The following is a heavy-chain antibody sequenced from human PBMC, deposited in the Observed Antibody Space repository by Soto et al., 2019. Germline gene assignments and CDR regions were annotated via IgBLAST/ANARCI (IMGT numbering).Heavy chain of an antibody. CDR2: INHSGST. CDR3: ARRRYSSGTTNWFDP. J-gene: IGHJ5*02. Sequence: SETLSLTCAVYGGSFSGYYWSWIRQPPGKGLEWIGEINHSGSTNYNPSLKSRVTISVDTSKNQFSLKLSSVTAADTAVYYCARRRYSSGTTNWFDPWGQGTLVTVSS. CDR1: GGSFSGYY. V-gene: IGHV4-34*01. D-gene: IGHD6-19*01.